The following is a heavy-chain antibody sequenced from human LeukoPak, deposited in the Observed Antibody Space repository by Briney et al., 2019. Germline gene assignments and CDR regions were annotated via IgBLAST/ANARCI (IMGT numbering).Heavy chain of an antibody. CDR1: GFTFSSYS. J-gene: IGHJ4*02. CDR3: AKGNIVGAVNPRYFDY. V-gene: IGHV3-48*01. Sequence: QPGGSLRLSCAASGFTFSSYSMNWVRQAPGKGLEWVSYISSSSSTIYYADSVKGRFTISRDNSKNTLYLQMNSLRAEDTAVYYCAKGNIVGAVNPRYFDYWGQGTLVTVSS. D-gene: IGHD1-26*01. CDR2: ISSSSSTI.